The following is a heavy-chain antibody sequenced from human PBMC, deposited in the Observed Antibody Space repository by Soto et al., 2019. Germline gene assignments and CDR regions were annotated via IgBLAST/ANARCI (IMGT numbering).Heavy chain of an antibody. J-gene: IGHJ6*02. CDR3: ARGQIAYGDYEAYYYYGMDV. V-gene: IGHV3-33*01. CDR2: IWYDGSNK. D-gene: IGHD4-17*01. Sequence: GGSLRLSCAASGFTFSSYGMHWVRQAPGKGLEWVAVIWYDGSNKYYADSVKGRFTISRDNSKNTLYLQMNSLRAEDTAVYYCARGQIAYGDYEAYYYYGMDVWGQGTTVTVSS. CDR1: GFTFSSYG.